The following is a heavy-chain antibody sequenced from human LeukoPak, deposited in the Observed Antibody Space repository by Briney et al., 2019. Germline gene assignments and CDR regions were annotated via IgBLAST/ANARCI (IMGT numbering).Heavy chain of an antibody. CDR3: ARGQLWEYYFDY. D-gene: IGHD3-16*01. CDR2: VYYTGGT. Sequence: SETLSLTCSVSGGPITTSSYYWGWIRQPPDKGLEWIGSVYYTGGTSYSPSLKSRVTMSVDTSKNQFSLKLSSVTAADTAVYYCARGQLWEYYFDYWGQGTLVTVSS. CDR1: GGPITTSSYY. V-gene: IGHV4-39*01. J-gene: IGHJ4*02.